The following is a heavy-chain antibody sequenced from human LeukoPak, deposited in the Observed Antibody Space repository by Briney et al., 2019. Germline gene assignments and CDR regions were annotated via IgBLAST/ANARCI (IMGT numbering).Heavy chain of an antibody. CDR1: GFTVSSNY. D-gene: IGHD2-2*01. V-gene: IGHV3-53*01. Sequence: GGSLRLSCAASGFTVSSNYMSWVRQAPGKGLEWVSVIYSGGSTYYADSVKGRFTISRDNSKNTLYLQMNSLRAEDTAVYYCARALTGSRTLTNYYYYYGMDVRGQGTTVTVSS. CDR2: IYSGGST. J-gene: IGHJ6*02. CDR3: ARALTGSRTLTNYYYYYGMDV.